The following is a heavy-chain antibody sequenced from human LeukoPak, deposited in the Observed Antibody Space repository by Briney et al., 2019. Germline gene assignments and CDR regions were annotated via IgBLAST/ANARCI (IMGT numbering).Heavy chain of an antibody. D-gene: IGHD2-15*01. J-gene: IGHJ4*02. Sequence: GGSLRLSCAASGFTFSDYYMSWIRQAPGKGLEWVSYISGSGNTITYAESVKGRFTISRDNAKNSLYLQMNSLRVEDTAVYYCARGYYSGYFGHWSQGTLVTVSS. CDR2: ISGSGNTI. V-gene: IGHV3-11*04. CDR1: GFTFSDYY. CDR3: ARGYYSGYFGH.